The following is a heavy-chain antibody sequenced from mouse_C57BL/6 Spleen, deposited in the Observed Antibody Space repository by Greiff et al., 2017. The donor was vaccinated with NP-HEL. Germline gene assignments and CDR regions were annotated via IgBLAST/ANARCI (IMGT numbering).Heavy chain of an antibody. CDR1: GYTFTDYY. V-gene: IGHV1-26*01. CDR2: INPNNGGT. CDR3: AKSNNAMDY. J-gene: IGHJ4*01. Sequence: EVQLQQSGPELVKPGASVKISCKASGYTFTDYYMNWVKQSHGKSLEWIGDINPNNGGTSYNQKFKGKATLTVDKSSSTAYMELRSLTSEDSAVYYCAKSNNAMDYWSQGTSVTVSS. D-gene: IGHD2-5*01.